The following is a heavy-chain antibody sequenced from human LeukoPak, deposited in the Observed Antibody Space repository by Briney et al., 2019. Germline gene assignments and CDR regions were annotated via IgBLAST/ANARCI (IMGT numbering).Heavy chain of an antibody. CDR3: ARARRSGGITLIRGVKDRGWFDS. J-gene: IGHJ5*01. Sequence: GGSLRLSCAASGFTFSSYAMHWVRQAPGKGLEWVAVISYDGSNKYYADSVKGRFTISRDNSKNTLYLQMNSLRAEDTAVHYCARARRSGGITLIRGVKDRGWFDSWGQGTLVTVSS. V-gene: IGHV3-30*04. CDR2: ISYDGSNK. D-gene: IGHD3-10*01. CDR1: GFTFSSYA.